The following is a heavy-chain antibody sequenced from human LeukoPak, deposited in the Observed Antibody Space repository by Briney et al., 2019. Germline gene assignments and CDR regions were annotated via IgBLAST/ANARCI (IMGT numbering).Heavy chain of an antibody. V-gene: IGHV3-23*01. CDR1: GFTFSNYA. CDR3: AKGIFSYGVFEY. D-gene: IGHD2/OR15-2a*01. Sequence: GRSLRLSCVVSGFTFSNYAMHWVRQAPGKGREWVSSIFGSGAGTYYADSVKGRFTISRDNSKNTLDLQMDSLRVEDTAAYYCAKGIFSYGVFEYWGQGTPVTVSS. J-gene: IGHJ4*02. CDR2: IFGSGAGT.